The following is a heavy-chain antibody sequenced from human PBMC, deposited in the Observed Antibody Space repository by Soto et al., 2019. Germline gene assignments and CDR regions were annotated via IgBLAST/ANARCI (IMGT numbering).Heavy chain of an antibody. CDR1: GFTVATTG. V-gene: IGHV3-30*18. D-gene: IGHD6-19*01. CDR2: ISHSGTSK. J-gene: IGHJ5*02. Sequence: VQLVESGGGVVQPAESLKVACAASGFTVATTGMHWVRQAPGKGLEWVAMISHSGTSKVYIDSVQGRFTISRDNAKNNLYLQMSSLRPEDTAIYYCAKDWGSSGWFNWFNPWGQGVLVTVSS. CDR3: AKDWGSSGWFNWFNP.